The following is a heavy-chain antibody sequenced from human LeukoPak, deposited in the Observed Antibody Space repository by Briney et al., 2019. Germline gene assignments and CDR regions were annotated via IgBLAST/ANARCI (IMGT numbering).Heavy chain of an antibody. CDR2: ISASGST. CDR1: GGSISRSGYV. V-gene: IGHV4-39*07. CDR3: ARGLRQSLLRYGYYFDY. J-gene: IGHJ4*02. Sequence: PSETLSLTCSVSGGSISRSGYVWAWIRQAPGKGMDWIGTISASGSTHYNPSLKSRVTISVDTSKNQFSLKLSSVTAADTAVYYCARGLRQSLLRYGYYFDYWGQGTLVTVSS. D-gene: IGHD5-12*01.